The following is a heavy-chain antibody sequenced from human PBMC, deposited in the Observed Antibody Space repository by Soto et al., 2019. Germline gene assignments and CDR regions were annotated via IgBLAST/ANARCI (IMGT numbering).Heavy chain of an antibody. Sequence: GGSLRLSCAASGFTFSSYGMHWVRQAPGKGLEWVAVIWYDGSNKYYADSVKGRFTISRDNSKNTLYLQMNSLRAEDTAVYYCARDREDGYNPIDYWGQGTLVTVSS. CDR3: ARDREDGYNPIDY. J-gene: IGHJ4*02. CDR1: GFTFSSYG. CDR2: IWYDGSNK. V-gene: IGHV3-33*01. D-gene: IGHD5-12*01.